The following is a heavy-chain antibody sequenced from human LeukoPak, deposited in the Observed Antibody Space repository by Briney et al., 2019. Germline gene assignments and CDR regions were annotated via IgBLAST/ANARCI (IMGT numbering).Heavy chain of an antibody. J-gene: IGHJ3*02. V-gene: IGHV1-18*01. CDR2: ISAYNGNT. Sequence: ASVKVSCKASGYTFTSYGISWVRQAPGQGLEWMGWISAYNGNTNYAQKLQGRVTMTTDTSTSTAYMELRSLRSDDTAVYYCARVQLGTLTGHDAFDIWGQGTMVSVSS. CDR3: ARVQLGTLTGHDAFDI. CDR1: GYTFTSYG. D-gene: IGHD3-9*01.